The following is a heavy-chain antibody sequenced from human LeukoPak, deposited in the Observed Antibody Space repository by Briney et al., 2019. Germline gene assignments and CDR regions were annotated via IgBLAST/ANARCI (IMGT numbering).Heavy chain of an antibody. CDR1: GFTFSSYE. D-gene: IGHD2-2*01. Sequence: PGGSLRLSCAASGFTFSSYEMNWVRQAPGKGLEWVSYISSSGSTIYYADSVKGRLTISRDNAKNSLYLQMNSLRAEDTAVYYCARETLGYCSSTSCYPDAFDIWGQGTMVTVSS. J-gene: IGHJ3*02. CDR3: ARETLGYCSSTSCYPDAFDI. V-gene: IGHV3-48*03. CDR2: ISSSGSTI.